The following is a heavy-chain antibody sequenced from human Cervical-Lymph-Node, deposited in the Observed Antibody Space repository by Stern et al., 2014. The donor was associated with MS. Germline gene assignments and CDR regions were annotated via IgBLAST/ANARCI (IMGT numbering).Heavy chain of an antibody. V-gene: IGHV7-4-1*02. D-gene: IGHD3-16*01. Sequence: VQLVQSGSELKTPGASVKLSCKASGYTFTNNAINWVRQAPGQGLEWMGWINTNTRNPTYAQDFTGRFVFSLDTSVSTAYLQINSLKTEDTAVYYCARVARSAYHIDYWGQGTLVTVS. J-gene: IGHJ4*02. CDR1: GYTFTNNA. CDR2: INTNTRNP. CDR3: ARVARSAYHIDY.